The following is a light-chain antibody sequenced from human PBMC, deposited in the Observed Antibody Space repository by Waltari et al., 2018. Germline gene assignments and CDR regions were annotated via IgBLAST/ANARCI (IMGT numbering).Light chain of an antibody. V-gene: IGLV3-16*01. J-gene: IGLJ3*02. CDR3: LSADISGTYWV. Sequence: SYELTQPPSVSVSLGQMARITCSGEALPKKYAYWYQQKAGQVPVLVIYKDTERPSGIPGGCSGSNSGTMDTLTISGVQAEDEADYYCLSADISGTYWVFGGGTKLTVL. CDR2: KDT. CDR1: ALPKKY.